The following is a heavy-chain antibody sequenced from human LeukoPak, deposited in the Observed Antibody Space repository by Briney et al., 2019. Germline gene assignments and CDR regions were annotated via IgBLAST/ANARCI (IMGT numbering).Heavy chain of an antibody. V-gene: IGHV4-59*08. Sequence: PSETLSLTCTVSGGSISSYYWSWIRQPPGKGLEWIGYIYYSGSTNYNPSLKSRVTISVDTSKNQFSLKLSSVTAADTAVYYCARLSPYDSSGYYYQQGVYYFDYWGQGTLVTVSS. D-gene: IGHD3-22*01. CDR1: GGSISSYY. J-gene: IGHJ4*02. CDR2: IYYSGST. CDR3: ARLSPYDSSGYYYQQGVYYFDY.